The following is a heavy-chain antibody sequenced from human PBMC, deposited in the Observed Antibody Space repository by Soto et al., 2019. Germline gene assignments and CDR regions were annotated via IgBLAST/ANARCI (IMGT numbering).Heavy chain of an antibody. CDR3: ARAGGLLLDY. D-gene: IGHD2-15*01. Sequence: QVPLVESGGGVVQPGRSLRLSCAASGFTFSSYAMHWVRQAPGKGLEWVAVISYDGSNKFYADSVKGRFIISRDISKNTLYLQMNSLRAEDTAVYYCARAGGLLLDYWGQGTLVTVSS. V-gene: IGHV3-30-3*01. J-gene: IGHJ4*02. CDR2: ISYDGSNK. CDR1: GFTFSSYA.